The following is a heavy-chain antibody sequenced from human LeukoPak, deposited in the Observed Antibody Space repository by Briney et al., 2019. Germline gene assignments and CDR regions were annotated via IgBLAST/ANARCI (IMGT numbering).Heavy chain of an antibody. CDR2: INHSGST. J-gene: IGHJ4*02. CDR1: GGSFSGYY. Sequence: SETLSLTCAVYGGSFSGYYWSWIRQPPGKGLEWIGEINHSGSTNYNPSLKSRVTISVDTSKNQFSLKLSSVTAADTAVYYCARVAGTSTDYYFDYWGQGTLVTVSS. D-gene: IGHD2-2*01. CDR3: ARVAGTSTDYYFDY. V-gene: IGHV4-34*01.